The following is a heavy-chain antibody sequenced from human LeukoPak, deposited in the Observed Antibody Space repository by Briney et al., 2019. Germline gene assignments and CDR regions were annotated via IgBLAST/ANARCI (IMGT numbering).Heavy chain of an antibody. CDR1: GGSFSGYY. J-gene: IGHJ4*02. D-gene: IGHD3-16*02. Sequence: SETLSLTCAVYGGSFSGYYWSWIRQPPGKGLEWIGEINHSGSTNYNPSLKSRVTISVDTSKNQFSLKPSSVTAADTAVYYCARTGNGYYDYVWGSYRPPYYFDYWGQGTLVTVSS. CDR3: ARTGNGYYDYVWGSYRPPYYFDY. V-gene: IGHV4-34*01. CDR2: INHSGST.